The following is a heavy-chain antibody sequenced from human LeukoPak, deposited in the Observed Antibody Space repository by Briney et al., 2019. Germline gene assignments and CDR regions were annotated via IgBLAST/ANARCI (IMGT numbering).Heavy chain of an antibody. CDR2: INHGGST. V-gene: IGHV4-34*01. Sequence: SETLSLTCAVYGGSFNGYYWSWIRQPPGKGLEWIGEINHGGSTNYNPSLKSRVTISVDTSKNQFSLKLSSVTAADTAVYYCTRGNYDILTGYYLHFDSWGQGTLVTVSS. CDR3: TRGNYDILTGYYLHFDS. D-gene: IGHD3-9*01. CDR1: GGSFNGYY. J-gene: IGHJ4*02.